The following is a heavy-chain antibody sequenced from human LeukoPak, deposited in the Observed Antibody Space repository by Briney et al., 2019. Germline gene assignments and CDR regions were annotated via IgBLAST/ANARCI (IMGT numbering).Heavy chain of an antibody. CDR2: INWNGEDT. D-gene: IGHD1-26*01. CDR1: GFTFDNYA. CDR3: VKAKVGATDHFDF. V-gene: IGHV3-9*01. J-gene: IGHJ4*02. Sequence: GGSLRLSCAASGFTFDNYAMDWVRLVPGKGLQWVSEINWNGEDTMYADAVKGRFTISRDNTKNSLYLEMNSLRVEDTALYFCVKAKVGATDHFDFWGQGTLVTVSS.